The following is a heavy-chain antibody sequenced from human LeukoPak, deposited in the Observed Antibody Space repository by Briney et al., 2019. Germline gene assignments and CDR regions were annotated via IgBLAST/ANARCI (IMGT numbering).Heavy chain of an antibody. Sequence: PERSLRLSCAASGFTFSSYAMHWVRQAPGKGLEWVAVISYDGSNKYYADSVKGRFTISRDNSKNTLYLQMNSLRAEDTAVYYCARDIVVVVAATYYYYGMDVWGKGTTVTVSS. CDR1: GFTFSSYA. CDR2: ISYDGSNK. D-gene: IGHD2-15*01. J-gene: IGHJ6*04. V-gene: IGHV3-30*04. CDR3: ARDIVVVVAATYYYYGMDV.